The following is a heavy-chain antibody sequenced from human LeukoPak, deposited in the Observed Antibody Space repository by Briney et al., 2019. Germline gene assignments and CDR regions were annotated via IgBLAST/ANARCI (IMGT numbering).Heavy chain of an antibody. CDR1: GYTFTSYD. D-gene: IGHD3-9*01. CDR3: AREYYDILTGSQEGGFDY. CDR2: MNPNSGNT. V-gene: IGHV1-8*01. J-gene: IGHJ4*02. Sequence: GASVKVSCKASGYTFTSYDINWVRQATGQGLEWMGWMNPNSGNTGYAQKFQGRVTMTRNTSISTAYMELRSLRSDDTAVYYCAREYYDILTGSQEGGFDYWGQGTLVTVSS.